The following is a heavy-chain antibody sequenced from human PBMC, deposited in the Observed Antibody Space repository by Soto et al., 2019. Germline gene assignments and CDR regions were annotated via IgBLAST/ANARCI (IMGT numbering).Heavy chain of an antibody. V-gene: IGHV3-23*01. D-gene: IGHD3-10*01. CDR3: AEERFGDLTDCFQH. Sequence: EVQLLESGGGLVQPGGSLRLSCAASGFTFSSYAMSWVRQAPGKGLEWVSAISGGGGTTYYADSVKGRFTISRDNSKKLLYLRMNSLGAEDTAVYYCAEERFGDLTDCFQHWGQGTLVTVSS. CDR2: ISGGGGTT. CDR1: GFTFSSYA. J-gene: IGHJ1*01.